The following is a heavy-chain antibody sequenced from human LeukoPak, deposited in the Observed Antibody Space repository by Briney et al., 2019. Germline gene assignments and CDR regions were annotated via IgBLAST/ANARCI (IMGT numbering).Heavy chain of an antibody. V-gene: IGHV4-34*01. CDR1: GGSFSGYY. CDR2: INHSGST. Sequence: SETLSLTCAVYGGSFSGYYWSWIRQPPGKGLEWIGEINHSGSTNYNPSLKSRVTISVDTSKNQFSLKLSSVTAADTAVYYCARRVYSSSWALDYWGQGTLVTVSS. D-gene: IGHD6-13*01. J-gene: IGHJ4*02. CDR3: ARRVYSSSWALDY.